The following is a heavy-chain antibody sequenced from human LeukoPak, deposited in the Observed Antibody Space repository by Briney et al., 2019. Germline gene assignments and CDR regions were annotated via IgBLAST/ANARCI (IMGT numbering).Heavy chain of an antibody. J-gene: IGHJ6*02. CDR3: ARVLWFGELSPYYSMDV. CDR2: IYYSGST. D-gene: IGHD3-10*01. Sequence: PSETLSLTCTVSGGSISSYYWSWIRQPPGKGLEWIGYIYYSGSTNYNPSLKSRVTISVDTSKNQFSLKLSSVTAADTAVYYCARVLWFGELSPYYSMDVWGQGTTVTVSS. CDR1: GGSISSYY. V-gene: IGHV4-59*01.